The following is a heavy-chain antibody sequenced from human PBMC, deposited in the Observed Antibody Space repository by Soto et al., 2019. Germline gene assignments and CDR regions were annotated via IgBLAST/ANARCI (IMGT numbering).Heavy chain of an antibody. V-gene: IGHV3-33*01. CDR1: GFTFSRHG. D-gene: IGHD4-17*01. Sequence: QVQLVESGGGVVQPGTSLRLSCAASGFTFSRHGMHWVRQTPGKGLEWLAVILNDASGHWYADSVKGRFTISRDNFENTLYLQMNGLRLEDTAMYYCERDDDYPDHGFDYWGQGTLVTVSS. CDR3: ERDDDYPDHGFDY. J-gene: IGHJ4*02. CDR2: ILNDASGH.